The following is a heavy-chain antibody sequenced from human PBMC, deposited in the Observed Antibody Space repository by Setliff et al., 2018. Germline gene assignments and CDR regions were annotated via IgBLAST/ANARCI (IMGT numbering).Heavy chain of an antibody. D-gene: IGHD6-6*01. CDR3: ARGRNIAARLLDS. V-gene: IGHV4-34*01. Sequence: ASETLSLTCAAYGGTFSDYHWTWIRQSPEKGLGWIGEINHRGSTNYNPSLKSRVTISIDTSRDQFSLKLISMIAADTAVYYCARGRNIAARLLDSWGQGTLVTVSS. J-gene: IGHJ4*02. CDR1: GGTFSDYH. CDR2: INHRGST.